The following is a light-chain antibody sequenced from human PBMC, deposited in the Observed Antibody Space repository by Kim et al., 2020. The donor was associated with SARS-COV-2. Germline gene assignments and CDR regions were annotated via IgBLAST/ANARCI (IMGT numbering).Light chain of an antibody. J-gene: IGKJ4*01. CDR2: GAS. V-gene: IGKV1-27*01. Sequence: AAVGDRVTITCRASQGITNYLVWYQQKPGKVPKLLIYGASTLQSGVPSRFSGSGSGTDFTLTISSLQPEDFATYYCQNYNSAPLTFGGGTKVDIK. CDR3: QNYNSAPLT. CDR1: QGITNY.